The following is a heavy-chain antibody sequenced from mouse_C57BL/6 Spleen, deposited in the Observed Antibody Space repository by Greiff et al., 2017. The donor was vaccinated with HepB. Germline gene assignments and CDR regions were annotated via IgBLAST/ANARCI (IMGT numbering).Heavy chain of an antibody. CDR2: IYPGDGDT. V-gene: IGHV1-80*01. Sequence: LEESGAELVKPGASVKISCKASGYAFSSYWMNWVKQRPGKGLEWIGQIYPGDGDTNYNGKFKGKATLTADKSSSTAYMQLSSLTSEDSAVYFCARSIYYDYDVWYFDVWGTGTTVTVSS. D-gene: IGHD2-4*01. J-gene: IGHJ1*03. CDR3: ARSIYYDYDVWYFDV. CDR1: GYAFSSYW.